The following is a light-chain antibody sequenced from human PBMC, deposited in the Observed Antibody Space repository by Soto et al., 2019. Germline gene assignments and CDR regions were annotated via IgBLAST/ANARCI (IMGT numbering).Light chain of an antibody. CDR1: QSVRDNF. Sequence: EIVLTQSPDTLSLSPGERAALSCRASQSVRDNFLAWYQQKPGQSPRLLIYAATSRATGIPERFSGSGSETDFTLTIYRLEPEDFAVYYCQQYGSSPYTFGQGTKVDI. CDR3: QQYGSSPYT. CDR2: AAT. J-gene: IGKJ2*01. V-gene: IGKV3-20*01.